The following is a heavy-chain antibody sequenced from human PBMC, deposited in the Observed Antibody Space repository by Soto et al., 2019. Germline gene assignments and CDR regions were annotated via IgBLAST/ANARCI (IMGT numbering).Heavy chain of an antibody. CDR3: ARARFLEWDLSDYYMDV. D-gene: IGHD3-3*01. CDR1: GVSISSGGYY. CDR2: IYYSGST. J-gene: IGHJ6*03. Sequence: SETLSLTCTVSGVSISSGGYYWSWIRQHPGKGLEWIGYIYYSGSTYYNPSLKSRVTISVDTSKNQFSLKLSSVTAADTAVYYCARARFLEWDLSDYYMDVWGKGTTVTAP. V-gene: IGHV4-31*03.